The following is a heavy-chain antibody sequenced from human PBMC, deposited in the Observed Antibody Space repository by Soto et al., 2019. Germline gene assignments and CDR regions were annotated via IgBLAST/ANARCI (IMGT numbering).Heavy chain of an antibody. D-gene: IGHD6-19*01. Sequence: QVQLVESGGGVVRPGRSLRLSCAASGFTFSSYGMHWVRQAPGKGLEWVAVISYDGSNKYYADSVKGRFTISRDNSKNTLYLQMNSLRAEDTAVYYCANPITVSSGWSRDYWGXXTLVTVSS. J-gene: IGHJ4*01. CDR3: ANPITVSSGWSRDY. V-gene: IGHV3-30*18. CDR1: GFTFSSYG. CDR2: ISYDGSNK.